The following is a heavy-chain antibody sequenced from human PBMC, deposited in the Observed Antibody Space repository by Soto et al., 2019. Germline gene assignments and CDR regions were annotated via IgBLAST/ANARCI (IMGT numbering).Heavy chain of an antibody. D-gene: IGHD2-15*01. Sequence: GGSLRLSCAASGFTFSDYYMSWIRQAPGKGLEWVSYISSSGSTIYYADSVKGRFTISRDNAKNSLYLQMNSLRAEDTAVYYCARRRQHYCSGGSCYYEGVLGWYFDYWGQGTLVTVSS. V-gene: IGHV3-11*01. CDR3: ARRRQHYCSGGSCYYEGVLGWYFDY. J-gene: IGHJ4*02. CDR1: GFTFSDYY. CDR2: ISSSGSTI.